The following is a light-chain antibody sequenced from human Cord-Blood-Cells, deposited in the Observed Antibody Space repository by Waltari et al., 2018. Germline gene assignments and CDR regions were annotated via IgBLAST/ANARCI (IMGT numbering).Light chain of an antibody. CDR2: WAY. CDR1: QSVLYSSNNKNY. J-gene: IGKJ1*01. CDR3: QQYDSTPRT. Sequence: DIVMTQSPDSLAVSLGERATINCKSSQSVLYSSNNKNYLAWYQQKPGQPPKLLIYWAYPRESGVPDRFSGSGSGTDFTLTISSLQAEDVAVYYSQQYDSTPRTFGQGTKVEIK. V-gene: IGKV4-1*01.